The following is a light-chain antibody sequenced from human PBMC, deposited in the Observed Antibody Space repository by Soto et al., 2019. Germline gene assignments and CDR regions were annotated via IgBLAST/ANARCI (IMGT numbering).Light chain of an antibody. Sequence: QSVLTQSPSASGTPGQRVTISCYGSSSNIGSYHVYWYQQLPGTAPKLLINSDDQRPSGVPDRFSASNSGTSASPAISGLWSEAGADYYLAAWDASLSVHVFGAGTKLTVL. CDR1: SSNIGSYH. CDR3: AAWDASLSVHV. V-gene: IGLV1-47*02. J-gene: IGLJ1*01. CDR2: SDD.